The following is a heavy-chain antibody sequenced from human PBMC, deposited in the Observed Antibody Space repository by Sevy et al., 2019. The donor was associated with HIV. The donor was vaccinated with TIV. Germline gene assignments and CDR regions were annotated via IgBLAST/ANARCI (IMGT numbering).Heavy chain of an antibody. CDR2: FYYSGDT. D-gene: IGHD2-15*01. J-gene: IGHJ4*02. CDR3: VGHPKGWFYFDF. Sequence: SETLSLTCTVSAGSINSDNYYWGWIRQPPGKGLEWIGTFYYSGDTYFNPSLQDRVTISADTSKQQFSLILNSVTVANTAIYFCVGHPKGWFYFDFWGQGTLVTVSS. V-gene: IGHV4-39*01. CDR1: AGSINSDNYY.